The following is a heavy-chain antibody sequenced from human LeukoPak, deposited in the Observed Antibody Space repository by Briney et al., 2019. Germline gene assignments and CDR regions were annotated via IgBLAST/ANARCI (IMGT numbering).Heavy chain of an antibody. D-gene: IGHD6-13*01. CDR2: ISGSGSAT. CDR1: GFTFRSYA. Sequence: GGSLRLSCAASGFTFRSYAMNWVRQAPGKGLEWVSAISGSGSATYYADSVKGRFTISRDNSKNTLYLQMNSLRAEDTAVYYCARVRGSSSRMDVWGQGTTVTVSS. V-gene: IGHV3-23*01. J-gene: IGHJ6*02. CDR3: ARVRGSSSRMDV.